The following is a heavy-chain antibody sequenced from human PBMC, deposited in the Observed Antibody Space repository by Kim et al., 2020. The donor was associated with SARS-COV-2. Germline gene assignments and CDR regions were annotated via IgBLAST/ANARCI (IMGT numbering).Heavy chain of an antibody. D-gene: IGHD2-21*02. V-gene: IGHV3-33*08. J-gene: IGHJ4*02. CDR1: GFTFSSYG. Sequence: GGSLRLSCAASGFTFSSYGMHWVRQAPGKGLEWVAVIWYDGSNKYYADSVKGRFTISRDNSKNTLYLQMNSLRAEDTAVYYCAGDFPPLRGDYYFDYWGQGTLVTVSS. CDR3: AGDFPPLRGDYYFDY. CDR2: IWYDGSNK.